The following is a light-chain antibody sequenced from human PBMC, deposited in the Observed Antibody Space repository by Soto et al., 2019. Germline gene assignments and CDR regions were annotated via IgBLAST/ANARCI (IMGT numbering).Light chain of an antibody. J-gene: IGKJ1*01. CDR2: DSS. V-gene: IGKV1-5*01. CDR3: QQYNSYPT. Sequence: DIQMTQSPSTLSASVGDRVTITCRASQNISIWLAWYQQRPGRAPRLLIYDSSSLESGVPSTFSGSGSGTEFSLTISNLRPDDFATYYCQQYNSYPTFGQGTKVDIK. CDR1: QNISIW.